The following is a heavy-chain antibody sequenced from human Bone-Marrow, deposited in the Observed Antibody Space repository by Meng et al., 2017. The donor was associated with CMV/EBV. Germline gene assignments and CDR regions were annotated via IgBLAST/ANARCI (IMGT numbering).Heavy chain of an antibody. CDR1: GFTFSTYG. CDR3: AKDLYSSGSYNYFDP. Sequence: SGFTFSTYGMHWVRQAPGKGLEWVSMIPYDASNKYYADSVKGRFTISRDDSKNTLYLQMNSLRTEDTAVYYCAKDLYSSGSYNYFDPWGQGTLVTVS. V-gene: IGHV3-30*18. CDR2: IPYDASNK. D-gene: IGHD6-19*01. J-gene: IGHJ5*02.